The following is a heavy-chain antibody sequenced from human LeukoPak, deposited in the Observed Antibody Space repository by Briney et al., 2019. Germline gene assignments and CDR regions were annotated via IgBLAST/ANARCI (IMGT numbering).Heavy chain of an antibody. CDR1: GGSIDTYY. CDR2: VYYTGNT. V-gene: IGHV4-59*01. D-gene: IGHD3-16*01. Sequence: SETLSLTCTVSGGSIDTYYWSWIRQPPGKGLEWIGYVYYTGNTNYNPSLKSRVTISVDTSKNQFSLKLSSVTAADTAVYYCAREWGSFDCWGQGTLVTVSS. J-gene: IGHJ4*02. CDR3: AREWGSFDC.